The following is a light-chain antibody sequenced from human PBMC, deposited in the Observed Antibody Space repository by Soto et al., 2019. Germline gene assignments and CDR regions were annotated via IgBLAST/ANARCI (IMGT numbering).Light chain of an antibody. V-gene: IGKV3-20*01. Sequence: EIVLTQSPGTLSLSPGERATLSCRASQSVSSNYFAWYQQKPGQAPRLLIYGVSGRATGIPDRFSGSGSGTDFTLTISSLQSEDFAVYYCQQYNTWPPITFGQGTRLEI. CDR2: GVS. CDR3: QQYNTWPPIT. CDR1: QSVSSNY. J-gene: IGKJ5*01.